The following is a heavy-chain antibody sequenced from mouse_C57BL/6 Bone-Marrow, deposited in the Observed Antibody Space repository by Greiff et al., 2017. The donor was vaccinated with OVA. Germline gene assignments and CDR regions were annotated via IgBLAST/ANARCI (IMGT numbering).Heavy chain of an antibody. J-gene: IGHJ2*01. V-gene: IGHV1-19*01. CDR1: GYTFTDYY. CDR3: ARDLDYVY. CDR2: INPYNGGT. D-gene: IGHD2-4*01. Sequence: VQLQQSGPVLVKPGASVKMSCKASGYTFTDYYMNWVEQSHGKSLEWIGVINPYNGGTSYNQKFKGKATLTVDKSSSTAYMELNSLTSEDSAVYYCARDLDYVYWGQGTTLTVSS.